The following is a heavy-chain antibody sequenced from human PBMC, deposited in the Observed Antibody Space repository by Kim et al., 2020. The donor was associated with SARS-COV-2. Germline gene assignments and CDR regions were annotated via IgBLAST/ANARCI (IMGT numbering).Heavy chain of an antibody. CDR1: GDSISTAFY. CDR2: VYYTGDT. Sequence: SETLSLTCTVSGDSISTAFYWGWIRQPPGKVLEWIGSVYYTGDTYYSPSLKGRVTIYVDTSKNQFSLDVNSVTAADTAMYYCARPSSRFGDYALWGQGTLVTVFS. D-gene: IGHD3-10*01. V-gene: IGHV4-39*01. CDR3: ARPSSRFGDYAL. J-gene: IGHJ4*02.